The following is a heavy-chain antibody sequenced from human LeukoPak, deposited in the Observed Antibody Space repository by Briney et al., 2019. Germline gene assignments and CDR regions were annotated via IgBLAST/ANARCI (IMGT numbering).Heavy chain of an antibody. CDR3: ARGTMFPYYFDY. D-gene: IGHD3-10*02. CDR2: ISTSSSYI. J-gene: IGHJ4*02. CDR1: GFTFSRYT. V-gene: IGHV3-21*01. Sequence: GGSLRLSCAASGFTFSRYTMKWVRQAPGKGLEWVSFISTSSSYIYYADSVEGRFTISRDNAKNSLYLQMNSLRVEDTAVYYCARGTMFPYYFDYWGQGTLVTVSS.